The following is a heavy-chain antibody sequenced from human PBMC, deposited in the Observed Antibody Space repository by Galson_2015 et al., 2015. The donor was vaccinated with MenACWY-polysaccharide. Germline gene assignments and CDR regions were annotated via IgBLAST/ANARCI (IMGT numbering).Heavy chain of an antibody. Sequence: PLSLPCIVSGDSLSTSRYYWGWVRQPPGEALEWIGSIYHNEATYYTPSLKSRATISGDTSNNRFTLSLTALRAADTAGYYCIRHHQQPWFDPWGQGTLVTVSS. D-gene: IGHD5-18*01. CDR1: GDSLSTSRYY. V-gene: IGHV4-39*01. J-gene: IGHJ5*02. CDR3: IRHHQQPWFDP. CDR2: IYHNEAT.